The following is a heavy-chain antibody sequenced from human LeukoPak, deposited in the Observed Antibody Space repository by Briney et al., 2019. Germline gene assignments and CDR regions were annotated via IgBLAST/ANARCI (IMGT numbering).Heavy chain of an antibody. J-gene: IGHJ4*02. D-gene: IGHD1-26*01. Sequence: PGRSLRLPCAASEFTFSSYATSWVPQAPGKGLEWGSAISGSGVSTYYADSAKGRFPISRANSKNTLYRRMNSPRAEVTAVYCWAKDRGVWWELLDYWGQGTLVTVSS. V-gene: IGHV3-23*01. CDR1: EFTFSSYA. CDR2: ISGSGVST. CDR3: AKDRGVWWELLDY.